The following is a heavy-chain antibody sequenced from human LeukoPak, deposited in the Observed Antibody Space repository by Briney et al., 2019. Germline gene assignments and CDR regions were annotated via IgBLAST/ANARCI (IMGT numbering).Heavy chain of an antibody. CDR3: ARLVVPAPTYHYYYGMDV. CDR2: IYTSGST. CDR1: GGSISSYY. D-gene: IGHD2-2*01. Sequence: SETLSLTCTVSGGSISSYYWSWIRQPAGKGLEWIGRIYTSGSTNYNPSLKSRVTISVDTSRNQFSLKLSSVTAADTAVYYCARLVVPAPTYHYYYGMDVWGQGTTVTVSS. J-gene: IGHJ6*02. V-gene: IGHV4-4*07.